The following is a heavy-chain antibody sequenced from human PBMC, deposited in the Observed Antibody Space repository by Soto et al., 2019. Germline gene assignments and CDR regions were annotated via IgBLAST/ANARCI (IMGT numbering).Heavy chain of an antibody. Sequence: QVQLQESGPGLVKPSEALSLTCTVSGGCVSSGDYYWSWIRQPPGKGLEWIGYIYYSGNTNYNPSLKSRVIISVDTSKNLFSLKLTSVTAADTAVHYCARIPVDTSMIYWLDPWGQGTLVTVSS. D-gene: IGHD5-18*01. V-gene: IGHV4-61*08. CDR1: GGCVSSGDYY. CDR3: ARIPVDTSMIYWLDP. J-gene: IGHJ5*02. CDR2: IYYSGNT.